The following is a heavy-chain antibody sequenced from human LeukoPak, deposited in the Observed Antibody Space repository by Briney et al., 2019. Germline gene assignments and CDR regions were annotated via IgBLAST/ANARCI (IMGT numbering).Heavy chain of an antibody. J-gene: IGHJ4*02. CDR3: ARDSGSYYNFDY. Sequence: ASVKVSCKPSGYNFPGYDIHWVRQARGQGLEWVGWINPNSGGTNYAQKFQGRVTMTRDTSISTAYMELSRLRSDDTAVYYCARDSGSYYNFDYWGQGTLVTVSS. CDR2: INPNSGGT. V-gene: IGHV1-2*02. CDR1: GYNFPGYD. D-gene: IGHD3-10*01.